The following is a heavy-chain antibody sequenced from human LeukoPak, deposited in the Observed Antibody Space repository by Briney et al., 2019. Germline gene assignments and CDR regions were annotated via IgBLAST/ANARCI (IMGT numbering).Heavy chain of an antibody. CDR2: INPNSGGT. J-gene: IGHJ4*02. Sequence: ASVKVSCKASGYTFTGFYMHWVRQAPGQGLEWMGWINPNSGGTNYAQKFQGRVTMTRDTSISTAYMVLSRLRSDDTAVYYCARDLPSWPEGCGGDCSLQYYFDYWGQGTLVTVSS. V-gene: IGHV1-2*02. CDR3: ARDLPSWPEGCGGDCSLQYYFDY. CDR1: GYTFTGFY. D-gene: IGHD2-21*02.